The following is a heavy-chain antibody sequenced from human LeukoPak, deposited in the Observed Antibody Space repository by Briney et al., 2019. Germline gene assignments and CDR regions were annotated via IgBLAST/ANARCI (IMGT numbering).Heavy chain of an antibody. CDR1: GGSISGYY. CDR3: ARVAAAGKLRGFDY. V-gene: IGHV4-59*01. Sequence: SETLSLTCTVSGGSISGYYWSWIRQPPGKGLEWIGYIYYSGSTNYNPSLKSRVTISVDTSKNQFSLKLSSVTAADTAVYYCARVAAAGKLRGFDYWGQGTLVTVSS. D-gene: IGHD6-13*01. J-gene: IGHJ4*02. CDR2: IYYSGST.